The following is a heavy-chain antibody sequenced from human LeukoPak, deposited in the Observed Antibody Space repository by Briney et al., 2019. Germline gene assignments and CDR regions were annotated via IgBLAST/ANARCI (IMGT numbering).Heavy chain of an antibody. D-gene: IGHD3-10*01. V-gene: IGHV3-21*01. CDR3: ARSLSYGSGIDY. CDR1: GFTFSSFS. Sequence: GGSLRLSCAASGFTFSSFSMNWVRQAPGKGLEWVSSISSSSSYIYYADSVKGRFTISRDNAKNSLYLQMNSLRAEDTAVYYCARSLSYGSGIDYWGQGTLVTVSS. CDR2: ISSSSSYI. J-gene: IGHJ4*02.